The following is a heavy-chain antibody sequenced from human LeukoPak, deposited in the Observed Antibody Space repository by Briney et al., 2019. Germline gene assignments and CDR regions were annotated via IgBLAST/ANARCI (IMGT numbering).Heavy chain of an antibody. Sequence: ASVKVSCKASGYTFTSYGISWVRQAPGQGLEWMGWISAYNGNTNYAQKLQGRVTMTTDTSTSTAYMELRSLRSDDTAVYYCARDGAIAARHGHAFDIWGQGTMVTVSS. CDR3: ARDGAIAARHGHAFDI. CDR2: ISAYNGNT. V-gene: IGHV1-18*01. J-gene: IGHJ3*02. CDR1: GYTFTSYG. D-gene: IGHD6-6*01.